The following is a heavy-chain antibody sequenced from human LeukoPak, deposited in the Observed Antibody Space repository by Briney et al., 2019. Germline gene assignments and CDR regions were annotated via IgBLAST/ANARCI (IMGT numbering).Heavy chain of an antibody. D-gene: IGHD5/OR15-5a*01. CDR3: ARDTVSLLGPNWFDP. Sequence: SETLSLTCTVSGGSISSSYWSWIRQPPGKGLEWIGYIYSTGSTNSNLSLKSRVTISVDTSKNQFSLNLSSVTAADTAVYYCARDTVSLLGPNWFDPWGQGTLVTVSS. J-gene: IGHJ5*02. CDR1: GGSISSSY. V-gene: IGHV4-4*09. CDR2: IYSTGST.